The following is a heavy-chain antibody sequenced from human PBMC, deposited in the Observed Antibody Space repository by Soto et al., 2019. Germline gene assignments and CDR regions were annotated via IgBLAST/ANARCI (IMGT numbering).Heavy chain of an antibody. CDR1: GYSFTSYW. CDR2: IYPGDSDT. V-gene: IGHV5-51*01. D-gene: IGHD3-9*01. Sequence: GESLKISCKGSGYSFTSYWIGWVRQMPVKGLEWMGIIYPGDSDTRYSPSFQGQVTISADKSISTAYLQWSSLKASDTAMYYCARLVTISDRENWFDPWGQGTLVTVSS. J-gene: IGHJ5*02. CDR3: ARLVTISDRENWFDP.